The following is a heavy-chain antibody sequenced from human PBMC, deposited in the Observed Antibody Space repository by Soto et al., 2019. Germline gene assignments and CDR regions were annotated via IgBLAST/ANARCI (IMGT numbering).Heavy chain of an antibody. CDR1: EFRFSDYG. CDR3: ARDRRPSIYSGLAV. J-gene: IGHJ6*02. V-gene: IGHV3-23*01. D-gene: IGHD2-2*01. CDR2: IDGSSATT. Sequence: GGSLRLSCEASEFRFSDYGMNWVRQAPGKGLEWVSAIDGSSATTNYADSVKGRFTISRDNSKNTLFLHMSGLRAEDTAVYYCARDRRPSIYSGLAVWGQGTTVTVS.